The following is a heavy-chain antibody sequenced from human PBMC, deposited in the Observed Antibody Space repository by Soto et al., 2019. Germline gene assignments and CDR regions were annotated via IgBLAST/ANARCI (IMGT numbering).Heavy chain of an antibody. CDR3: ARAENERAGIYRPPDY. V-gene: IGHV4-31*03. CDR2: IYYSVTT. D-gene: IGHD5-12*01. J-gene: IGHJ4*02. CDR1: GASITSGVYY. Sequence: PSETLSLTCIVSGASITSGVYYWSWIRQHPGKGLEWIGYIYYSVTTYYNPSLKSRVIISVDTSKNQFSLNLSSVTAADTAVYYCARAENERAGIYRPPDYWGQGTLVTVSS.